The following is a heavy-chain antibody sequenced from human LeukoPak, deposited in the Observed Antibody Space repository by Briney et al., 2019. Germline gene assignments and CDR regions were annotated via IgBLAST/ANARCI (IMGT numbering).Heavy chain of an antibody. CDR1: GGSFSGYY. D-gene: IGHD1-7*01. J-gene: IGHJ4*02. Sequence: KPSETLSLTCAVYGGSFSGYYWSWIRQPPGKGLEWIGEINHSGSTNYNPPLKSRVTISVDTSKNQFSLKLSSVTAADTAVYYCARRGWDNWNYENYWGQGTLVTVSS. CDR2: INHSGST. V-gene: IGHV4-34*01. CDR3: ARRGWDNWNYENY.